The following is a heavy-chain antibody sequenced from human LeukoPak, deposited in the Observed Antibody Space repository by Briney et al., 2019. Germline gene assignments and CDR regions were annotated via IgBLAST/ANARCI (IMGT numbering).Heavy chain of an antibody. Sequence: GGSLRLSCAASGFTFSSYAMNWVRQAPGKGLEWVSAISGSGGSTYYADSVKGRFTISRDNSKNTLYLQMNSLRAEDTAVYYCAKDQPPWEHYRYFQHWGQGTLVTVSS. V-gene: IGHV3-23*01. CDR1: GFTFSSYA. J-gene: IGHJ1*01. D-gene: IGHD1-26*01. CDR3: AKDQPPWEHYRYFQH. CDR2: ISGSGGST.